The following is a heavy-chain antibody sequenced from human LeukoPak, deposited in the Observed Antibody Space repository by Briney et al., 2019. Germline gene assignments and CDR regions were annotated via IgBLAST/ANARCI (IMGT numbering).Heavy chain of an antibody. J-gene: IGHJ4*02. CDR3: ARVSNLRFFDY. CDR1: GFTFSSYG. V-gene: IGHV3-23*01. CDR2: ISGSGGST. Sequence: GGTLRLSCAASGFTFSSYGMSWVRQAPGKGLEWVSVISGSGGSTYYADSVKGRFTISRDNSKNTLYLQMNSLRAEDTAVYYCARVSNLRFFDYWGQGTLVTVSS. D-gene: IGHD3-3*01.